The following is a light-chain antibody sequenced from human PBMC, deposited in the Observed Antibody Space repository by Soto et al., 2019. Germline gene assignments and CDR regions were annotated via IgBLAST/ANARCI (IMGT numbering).Light chain of an antibody. CDR2: AAS. CDR3: QQYGVSPT. Sequence: EIVLTQSPGTLSLFPGERATVSCTASQSLNYNFFGWYQKNSGQAPRLLLYAASTRATGIPDRFSGSGSGIDFTLTISRLEPEDSAVYYCQQYGVSPTFGGGTKVEIK. CDR1: QSLNYNF. V-gene: IGKV3-20*01. J-gene: IGKJ4*01.